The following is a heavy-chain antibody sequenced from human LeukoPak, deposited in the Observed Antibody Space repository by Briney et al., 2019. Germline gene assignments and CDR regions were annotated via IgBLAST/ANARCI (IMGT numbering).Heavy chain of an antibody. V-gene: IGHV3-23*01. D-gene: IGHD3-10*01. Sequence: GGSLRLSCAASGFTFSSHAMSWVRQAPGKGLEWVSAISGSGGSTYYADSVKGRFTISRDNSKNTLYLQMNSLRAEDTAVYYCARGPSVRGVITDYWGQGTLVTVSS. CDR1: GFTFSSHA. J-gene: IGHJ4*02. CDR3: ARGPSVRGVITDY. CDR2: ISGSGGST.